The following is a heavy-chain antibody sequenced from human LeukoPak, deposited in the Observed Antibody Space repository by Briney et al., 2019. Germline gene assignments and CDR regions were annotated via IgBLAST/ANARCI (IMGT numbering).Heavy chain of an antibody. J-gene: IGHJ4*02. CDR3: ARGGALRYFEWFSAY. CDR2: MNPSGDTT. CDR1: GYNFTNYY. V-gene: IGHV1-46*01. Sequence: ASVKVSCKTSGYNFTNYYMHWVRQARGHGLEWMGIMNPSGDTTTYAEKFQGRVTMTRDTSTSTVYMELSSLRSEDTAVYYCARGGALRYFEWFSAYWGQGTLVTVSS. D-gene: IGHD3-9*01.